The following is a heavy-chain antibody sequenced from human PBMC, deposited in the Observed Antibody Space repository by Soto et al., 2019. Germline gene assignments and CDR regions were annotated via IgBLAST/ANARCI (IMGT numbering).Heavy chain of an antibody. D-gene: IGHD4-17*01. CDR3: ARDHYGDYALDY. V-gene: IGHV3-48*02. Sequence: EVQLVESGGGLVQPGESLRLSCAASGFTFSSYSMNWVRQAPGKGLEWVSYISSSSSTIYYADSVKGRFSIARDNAKTSLYLQMNSLRNEDPAVYDCARDHYGDYALDYWSQGTLVTVSS. J-gene: IGHJ4*02. CDR2: ISSSSSTI. CDR1: GFTFSSYS.